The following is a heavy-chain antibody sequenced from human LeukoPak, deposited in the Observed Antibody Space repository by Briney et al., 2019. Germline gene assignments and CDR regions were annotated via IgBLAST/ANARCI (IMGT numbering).Heavy chain of an antibody. CDR2: IYSGDST. V-gene: IGHV3-66*01. CDR3: AKDPDSSGYYIAGFDY. Sequence: GGSLRLSCAASGFTVSSNYMSWVRQAPGKGLEWVSVIYSGDSTYYADSVKGRFTISRDNSKNTLYLQMNSLRAEDTAVYYCAKDPDSSGYYIAGFDYWGQGTLVTVSS. D-gene: IGHD3-22*01. CDR1: GFTVSSNY. J-gene: IGHJ4*02.